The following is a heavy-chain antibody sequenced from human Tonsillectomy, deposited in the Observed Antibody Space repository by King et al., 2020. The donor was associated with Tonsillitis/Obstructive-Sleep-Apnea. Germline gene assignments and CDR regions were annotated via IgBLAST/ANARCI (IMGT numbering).Heavy chain of an antibody. CDR2: IYNSGET. Sequence: QLQESGPGLVKPSQTLSLTCTVSGASIAGGGYYWRWVRQRPGQGLAYIGYIYNSGETYYTPSLKSLVTISADTSKNQFSLNLNSVTAADTAVYFCARLEPPYYLDGGGKGTTVTVS. D-gene: IGHD3-3*01. CDR1: GASIAGGGYY. CDR3: ARLEPPYYLDG. V-gene: IGHV4-31*01. J-gene: IGHJ6*03.